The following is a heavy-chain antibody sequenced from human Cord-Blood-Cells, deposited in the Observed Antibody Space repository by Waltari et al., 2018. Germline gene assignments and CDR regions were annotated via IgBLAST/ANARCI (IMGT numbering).Heavy chain of an antibody. J-gene: IGHJ4*02. V-gene: IGHV4-38-2*01. D-gene: IGHD3-3*01. CDR1: GYSISSGYY. CDR2: IYHSGRT. CDR3: ARGDFWSGYPSDY. Sequence: QVQLQESGPGLVKPSETLSLTCAVSGYSISSGYYWGWIRQPPGKGLEWIGSIYHSGRTYYTPSLKSRVTISVDTSKNQFSLKLISVTAADTAVYYCARGDFWSGYPSDYWGQGTLVTVSS.